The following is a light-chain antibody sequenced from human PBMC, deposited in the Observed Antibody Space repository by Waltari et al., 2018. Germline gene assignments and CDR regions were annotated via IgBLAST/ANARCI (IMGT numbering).Light chain of an antibody. V-gene: IGLV2-14*01. CDR1: SSDGGGYNY. J-gene: IGLJ2*01. CDR2: DVS. Sequence: QSALTQPASVSGSPGQSITISCTGTSSDGGGYNYVSWYQQHPGKAPNLMIYDVSKRPSGVANRFSGSKSGNTASLTISGLQAEDEADYYCSSYTSSSTLVFGGGTNLTVL. CDR3: SSYTSSSTLV.